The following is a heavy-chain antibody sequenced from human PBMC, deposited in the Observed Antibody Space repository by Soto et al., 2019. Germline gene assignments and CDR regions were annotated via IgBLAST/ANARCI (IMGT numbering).Heavy chain of an antibody. J-gene: IGHJ4*02. D-gene: IGHD3-16*01. V-gene: IGHV3-74*01. CDR2: IKGDESTT. Sequence: GSLRLSCAASGFTFSTYWMHWVRQAPGEGLVWVSRIKGDESTTNYADSVKGRFTVSRDNARNTLYLQINSLRPEDTAIYYCARGGLYAYYQDNWGQGTLVTVS. CDR1: GFTFSTYW. CDR3: ARGGLYAYYQDN.